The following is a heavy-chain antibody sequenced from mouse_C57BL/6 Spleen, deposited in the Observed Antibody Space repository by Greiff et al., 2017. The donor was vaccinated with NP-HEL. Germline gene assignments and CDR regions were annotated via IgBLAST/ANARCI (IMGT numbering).Heavy chain of an antibody. Sequence: VQLQQSGPELVKPGASVKIPCKASGYTFTDYNMDWVKQSHGKSLEWIGDINPNNGGTIYNQKFKGKAPLTVVKSSSTAYMELRSLTSEDTAVYYCARSYYGSSYYFDYWGQGTTLTVSS. D-gene: IGHD1-1*01. V-gene: IGHV1-18*01. CDR3: ARSYYGSSYYFDY. J-gene: IGHJ2*01. CDR1: GYTFTDYN. CDR2: INPNNGGT.